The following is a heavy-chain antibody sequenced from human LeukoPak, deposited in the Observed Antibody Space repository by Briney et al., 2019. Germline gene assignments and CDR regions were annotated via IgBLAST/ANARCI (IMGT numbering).Heavy chain of an antibody. CDR1: GFTFSTSS. D-gene: IGHD3-22*01. CDR2: ISSSNSYI. CDR3: ARAPGAMIVLD. Sequence: GGSLRLSCVGSGFTFSTSSMNWVRQAPGKGLEWVSSISSSNSYIYYADSMKGRFTISRDNAKNSLFLQMNSLRAEDTAVYYCARAPGAMIVLDWGQGTLVTVSS. J-gene: IGHJ4*02. V-gene: IGHV3-21*01.